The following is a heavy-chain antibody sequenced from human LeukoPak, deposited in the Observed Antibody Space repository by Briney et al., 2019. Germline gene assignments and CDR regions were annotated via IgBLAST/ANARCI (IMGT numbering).Heavy chain of an antibody. J-gene: IGHJ4*02. D-gene: IGHD1-26*01. CDR2: IRSKAYGGTT. V-gene: IGHV3-49*03. CDR1: GFSFGDFA. Sequence: GGSLRLSCTASGFSFGDFAMSWFRQAPGKGLEWVGFIRSKAYGGTTEYAASVKGRFTISRDDSKSIAYLQMNSLKIEDTGVYYCTRGAFIDFDSWGQGTLVTVST. CDR3: TRGAFIDFDS.